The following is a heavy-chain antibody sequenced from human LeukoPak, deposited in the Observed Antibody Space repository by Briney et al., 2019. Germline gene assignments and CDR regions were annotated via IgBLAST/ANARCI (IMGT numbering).Heavy chain of an antibody. CDR3: ARDYVHTAMAYFDY. Sequence: SETLSLTCTVSGGSISSYYWSWIRQPAGKGLEWIGRIYTSGSSNYNPSLKSRVTMSVDTSKNQFSLKLSSVTAADTAVYYCARDYVHTAMAYFDYWGQGTLVPVSS. CDR1: GGSISSYY. D-gene: IGHD5-18*01. J-gene: IGHJ4*02. CDR2: IYTSGSS. V-gene: IGHV4-4*07.